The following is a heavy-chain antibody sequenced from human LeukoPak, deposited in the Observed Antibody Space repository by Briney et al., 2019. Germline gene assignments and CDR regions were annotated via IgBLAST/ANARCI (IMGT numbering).Heavy chain of an antibody. J-gene: IGHJ4*02. Sequence: GSSVKVSCKASGGTFSSYAISWVRQAPGQGLEWMGRIIPILGIANYAQKFQGRVTITADKSTSTAYMELSSLRSEDTAVYYCASWGDIVATMCGGGVDYWGQGTLVTVSS. CDR1: GGTFSSYA. CDR3: ASWGDIVATMCGGGVDY. D-gene: IGHD5-12*01. V-gene: IGHV1-69*04. CDR2: IIPILGIA.